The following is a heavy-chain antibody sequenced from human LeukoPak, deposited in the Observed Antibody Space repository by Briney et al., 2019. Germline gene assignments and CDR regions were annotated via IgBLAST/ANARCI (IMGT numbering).Heavy chain of an antibody. CDR2: ISTSSRYI. J-gene: IGHJ5*02. D-gene: IGHD2-2*01. Sequence: GGSLTLPCTPSVLLLSTLDMHWPRQATGKGLEWVSSISTSSRYIYYRDSVKGRFTISRDDAKNSLYLQMHSLRVEDTAVYYCSRWDCRGSTCYLRRSWFGPWGQGTLVTVSS. V-gene: IGHV3-21*04. CDR3: SRWDCRGSTCYLRRSWFGP. CDR1: VLLLSTLD.